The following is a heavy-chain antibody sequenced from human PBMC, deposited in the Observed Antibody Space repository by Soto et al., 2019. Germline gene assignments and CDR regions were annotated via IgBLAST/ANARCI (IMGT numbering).Heavy chain of an antibody. J-gene: IGHJ4*02. Sequence: SVKVSCKASGGTFSSYAISWVRQAPGQGLEWMGGIIPIFGTANYAQKFQGRVTITADKSTSTAYMELSSLRSEDTAVYYCARGFHYYDSSGYYWLHYYFDYWGQGTLVTVSS. CDR2: IIPIFGTA. V-gene: IGHV1-69*06. CDR3: ARGFHYYDSSGYYWLHYYFDY. CDR1: GGTFSSYA. D-gene: IGHD3-22*01.